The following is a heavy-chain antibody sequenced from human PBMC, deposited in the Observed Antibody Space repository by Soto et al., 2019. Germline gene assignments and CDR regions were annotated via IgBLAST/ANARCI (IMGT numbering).Heavy chain of an antibody. Sequence: PSETLSLTCTVSGGSISSSSYYWGWIRQPPGKGLEWIGSIYYSGSTYYNPSLKSRVTISVDTSKNQFPLKLSSVTAADTAVYYCARRLVVVVIESDGMDVWGQGTTVTVSS. CDR3: ARRLVVVVIESDGMDV. D-gene: IGHD2-15*01. CDR1: GGSISSSSYY. J-gene: IGHJ6*02. V-gene: IGHV4-39*01. CDR2: IYYSGST.